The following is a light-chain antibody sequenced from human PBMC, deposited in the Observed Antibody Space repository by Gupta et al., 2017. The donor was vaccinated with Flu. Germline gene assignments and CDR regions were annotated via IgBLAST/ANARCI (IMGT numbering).Light chain of an antibody. Sequence: DIQITQSPSSLSASVGDRVTITCRSSQSISSYLNWYQQKPGKAPELLIYAASTLHSGVPSRFSGSGSGTXFTLTIXRLQAEDSATLYCQQSYSTPYTFGXGTKLEIK. CDR2: AAS. CDR1: QSISSY. V-gene: IGKV1-39*01. J-gene: IGKJ2*01. CDR3: QQSYSTPYT.